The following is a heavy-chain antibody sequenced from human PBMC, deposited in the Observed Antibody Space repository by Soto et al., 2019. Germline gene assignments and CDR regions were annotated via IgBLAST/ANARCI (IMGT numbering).Heavy chain of an antibody. CDR3: ASRYCSSTSCSVPKDYYGMDV. V-gene: IGHV4-34*01. Sequence: SETLSLTCAVYGGSFSGYYWSWIRQPPGKGLEWIGEINHSGSTNSNPSLKSRVTISVDTSKNQFSLKLSSVTAADTAVYYCASRYCSSTSCSVPKDYYGMDVWGQGTTVTVSS. CDR2: INHSGST. J-gene: IGHJ6*02. D-gene: IGHD2-2*01. CDR1: GGSFSGYY.